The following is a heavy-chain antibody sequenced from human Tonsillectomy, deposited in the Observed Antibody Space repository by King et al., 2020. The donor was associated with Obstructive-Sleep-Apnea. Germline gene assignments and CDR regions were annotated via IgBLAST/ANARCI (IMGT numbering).Heavy chain of an antibody. D-gene: IGHD2-15*01. CDR1: GFTFSSYS. CDR2: ISSSSSTI. Sequence: VQLVESGGGLVQPGGSLRLSCAASGFTFSSYSMNWVRQAPGKGLEWGSYISSSSSTIYYADSVKGRFTIARDNAKNSLFLQMNSLRAEDTAVYYCASRLLFDYWGQGTLVTVSS. J-gene: IGHJ4*02. V-gene: IGHV3-48*04. CDR3: ASRLLFDY.